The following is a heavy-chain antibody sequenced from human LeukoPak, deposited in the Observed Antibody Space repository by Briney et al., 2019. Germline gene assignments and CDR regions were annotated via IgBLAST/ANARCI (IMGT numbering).Heavy chain of an antibody. Sequence: GGSLRLSCVGSGYTSTTYGMSWVRQAPGKGLEWVSGLDNNGDNTYYADSVKGRFTISRDNSKNTLYLQMNSLRVEDTAVYYCAKIAETSGTYGQGFDYWGQGTLVTVSS. V-gene: IGHV3-23*01. CDR2: LDNNGDNT. D-gene: IGHD1-26*01. CDR1: GYTSTTYG. J-gene: IGHJ4*02. CDR3: AKIAETSGTYGQGFDY.